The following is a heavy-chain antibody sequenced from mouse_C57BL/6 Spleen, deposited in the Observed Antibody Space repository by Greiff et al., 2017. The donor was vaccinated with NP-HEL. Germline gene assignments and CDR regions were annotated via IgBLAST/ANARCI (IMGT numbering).Heavy chain of an antibody. J-gene: IGHJ4*01. CDR3: ARADYDGYYYAMDY. V-gene: IGHV3-6*01. CDR1: GYSITSGYY. D-gene: IGHD2-4*01. Sequence: EVKVEESGPGLVKPSQSLSLTCSVTGYSITSGYYWNWIRQFPGNKLEWLGYISYDGSNNYNPSLKNRISITRDTSKNQFFLKLNSVTTEDTATYYCARADYDGYYYAMDYWGQGTSVTVSS. CDR2: ISYDGSN.